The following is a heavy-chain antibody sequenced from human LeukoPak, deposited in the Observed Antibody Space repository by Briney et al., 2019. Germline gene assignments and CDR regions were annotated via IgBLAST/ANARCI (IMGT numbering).Heavy chain of an antibody. J-gene: IGHJ4*02. V-gene: IGHV3-15*01. CDR3: TTAWYYYDSSGYSGPPPFDH. D-gene: IGHD3-22*01. Sequence: GGSLRLSCAASGFTFNNAWMSWVRQAPGKGLEWVGHIKSKTDGGTTDYAAPVKGRFGISRDDSKNTLYMQMNSLKTEDTAVYYCTTAWYYYDSSGYSGPPPFDHWGQGSLVTVSS. CDR1: GFTFNNAW. CDR2: IKSKTDGGTT.